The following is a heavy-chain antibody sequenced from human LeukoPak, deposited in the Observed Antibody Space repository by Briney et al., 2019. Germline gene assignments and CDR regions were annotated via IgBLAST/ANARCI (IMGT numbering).Heavy chain of an antibody. J-gene: IGHJ4*02. CDR3: ARDPGGAFPFDY. V-gene: IGHV4-30-2*01. CDR2: IYHSGST. D-gene: IGHD3-16*01. CDR1: GGSISSGGYS. Sequence: SETLSLTCAVSGGSISSGGYSWSWIRQPPGKGLEWIGYIYHSGSTYYNPSLKSRVTISVDTSKNQFSLKLSSVTAADTAVYYCARDPGGAFPFDYWGQGTLVTVSS.